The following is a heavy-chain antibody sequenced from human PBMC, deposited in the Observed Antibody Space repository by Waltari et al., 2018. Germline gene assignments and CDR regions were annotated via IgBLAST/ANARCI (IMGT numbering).Heavy chain of an antibody. D-gene: IGHD1-26*01. V-gene: IGHV4-4*07. J-gene: IGHJ4*02. CDR2: IYTSGST. CDR1: GGSISSYY. Sequence: QVQLQESGPGLVKPSETLSLTCTVSGGSISSYYWSWIRQPAGKGLEWIGRIYTSGSTNYNPSLKSRVTMSVDTSKNQFSLKLSSVSAADTAVYYCARESGWELPLEYFDYWGQGTLVTVSS. CDR3: ARESGWELPLEYFDY.